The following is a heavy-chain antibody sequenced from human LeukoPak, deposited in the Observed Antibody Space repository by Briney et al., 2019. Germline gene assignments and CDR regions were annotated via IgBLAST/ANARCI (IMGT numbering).Heavy chain of an antibody. D-gene: IGHD2-2*01. Sequence: PGGSLRLSWAASGFTVSNNYMRGVRQAPGRGREWVSLIYSVGSTYYADSVKGRFIISIDNSKNTLYLQMNSLRAEDAAVYYCSRDRHCIGSTCYGLWGQGTRVTVSS. J-gene: IGHJ4*02. V-gene: IGHV3-66*01. CDR2: IYSVGST. CDR3: SRDRHCIGSTCYGL. CDR1: GFTVSNNY.